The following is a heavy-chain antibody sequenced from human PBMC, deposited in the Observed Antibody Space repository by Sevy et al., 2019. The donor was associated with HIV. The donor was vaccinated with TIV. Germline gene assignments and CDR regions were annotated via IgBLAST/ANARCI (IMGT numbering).Heavy chain of an antibody. CDR1: GFTFSPYS. Sequence: GGSLRLSCAASGFTFSPYSMNWVRQAPGKGLEWVSSISSSSSYIYYADSVKGRFIISRDKAKNSLSLEMNRLRAEDTAVYYCAREGGHVNIFGVVPRDAMDVWGQGTTVTVSS. CDR3: AREGGHVNIFGVVPRDAMDV. CDR2: ISSSSSYI. V-gene: IGHV3-21*01. D-gene: IGHD3-3*02. J-gene: IGHJ6*02.